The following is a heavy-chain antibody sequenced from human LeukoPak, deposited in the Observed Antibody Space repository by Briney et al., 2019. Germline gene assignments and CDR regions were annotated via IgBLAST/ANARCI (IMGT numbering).Heavy chain of an antibody. CDR2: INSGSSYR. D-gene: IGHD3-22*01. J-gene: IGHJ4*02. V-gene: IGHV3-21*01. Sequence: PGGSLRLSCAASGFSFSVYAMNWVRQAPGKGLEWVSSINSGSSYRGYADSVKGRFTISRDNSKNTLYLQMNSLRAEDTAVYYCARDQWVVGYDSSGYIDYWSQGTLVTVSS. CDR3: ARDQWVVGYDSSGYIDY. CDR1: GFSFSVYA.